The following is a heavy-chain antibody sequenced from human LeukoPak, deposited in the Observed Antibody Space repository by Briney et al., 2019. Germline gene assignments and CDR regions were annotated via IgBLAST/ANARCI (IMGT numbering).Heavy chain of an antibody. CDR1: GGSISSGGYY. V-gene: IGHV4-30-2*01. D-gene: IGHD3-22*01. CDR3: ARLDDSSGYLY. CDR2: INHSGST. J-gene: IGHJ4*02. Sequence: KTSQTLSLTCTVSGGSISSGGYYWSWIRQPPGKGLEWIGEINHSGSTNYNPSLKSRVTISVDTSKNQFSLKLSSVTAADTAVYYCARLDDSSGYLYWGQGTLVTVSS.